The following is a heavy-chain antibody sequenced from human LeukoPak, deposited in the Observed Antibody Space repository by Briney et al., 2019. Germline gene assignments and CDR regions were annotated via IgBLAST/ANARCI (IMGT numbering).Heavy chain of an antibody. V-gene: IGHV3-7*01. CDR3: ARGATYDGGDY. J-gene: IGHJ4*02. CDR2: IKPDGSEN. CDR1: GFIFSNHW. Sequence: GGSLRLSCAASGFIFSNHWMTWVRQAPGKGLEWVAIIKPDGSENYHVDSVRGRFTISRDNAKNSLYLQMNSLRAEDTAVYYCARGATYDGGDYWGQGTLVTVSS. D-gene: IGHD5-12*01.